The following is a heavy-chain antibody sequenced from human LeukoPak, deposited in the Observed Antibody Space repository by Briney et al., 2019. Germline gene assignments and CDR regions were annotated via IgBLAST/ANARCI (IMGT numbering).Heavy chain of an antibody. CDR2: ISWDGGST. J-gene: IGHJ4*02. V-gene: IGHV3-43D*03. D-gene: IGHD3-10*01. Sequence: GGSLRLSCAASGFTFDDHAMHWVRQAPGKGLEWVSFISWDGGSTYYADSVKGRFTISRDNSKNSLYLQMNSLRAEDTALYYCATDMAAYYYSSGNIDYWGQGTLVTVSS. CDR1: GFTFDDHA. CDR3: ATDMAAYYYSSGNIDY.